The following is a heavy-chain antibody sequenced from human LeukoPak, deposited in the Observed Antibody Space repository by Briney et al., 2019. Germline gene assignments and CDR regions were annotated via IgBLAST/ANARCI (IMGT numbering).Heavy chain of an antibody. J-gene: IGHJ4*02. Sequence: GGSLRLSCAASGFTFSSYAMGWVRQAPGKGLEWVSAISGSGGSTYYADSVKGRFTISRDNSKNTLYLQMDSLRAEDTAVYYCAKERLGSITIFGVAFDYWGQGTLVTVSS. CDR1: GFTFSSYA. CDR2: ISGSGGST. V-gene: IGHV3-23*01. D-gene: IGHD3-3*01. CDR3: AKERLGSITIFGVAFDY.